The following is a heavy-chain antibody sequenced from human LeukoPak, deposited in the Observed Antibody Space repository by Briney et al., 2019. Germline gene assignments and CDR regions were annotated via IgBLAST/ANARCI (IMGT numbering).Heavy chain of an antibody. CDR2: INPRGGST. V-gene: IGHV1-46*01. Sequence: ASVKVSCKASGYTFTSYYMHWVRQAPGQGLEWMGIINPRGGSTSYAQKFQGRVTMTRDMSTSTVYMELSSLRSEDTAVYYCAREQRGVLRYFDWLLYLAYWGQGTLVTVSS. J-gene: IGHJ4*02. CDR1: GYTFTSYY. D-gene: IGHD3-9*01. CDR3: AREQRGVLRYFDWLLYLAY.